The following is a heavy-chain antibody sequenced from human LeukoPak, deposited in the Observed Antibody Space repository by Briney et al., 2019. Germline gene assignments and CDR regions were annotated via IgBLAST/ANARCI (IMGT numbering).Heavy chain of an antibody. D-gene: IGHD1-26*01. V-gene: IGHV4-59*11. J-gene: IGHJ3*02. CDR2: IYYSGST. CDR1: GGSICSHY. CDR3: ARHQWVPDFDI. Sequence: PSETLSLTCTVSGGSICSHYWSWIRQPPGKGLEWIGYIYYSGSTNYNPSLKSRVTISVDTSKNQFSLKLSSVTAADTAVYYCARHQWVPDFDIWGQGTMVTVSS.